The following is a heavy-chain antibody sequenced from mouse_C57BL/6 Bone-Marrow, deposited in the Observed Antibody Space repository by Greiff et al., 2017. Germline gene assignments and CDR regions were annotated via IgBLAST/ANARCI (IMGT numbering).Heavy chain of an antibody. J-gene: IGHJ4*01. CDR3: VRWLPYYYAMDY. D-gene: IGHD2-2*01. CDR2: IRSKSNNYAT. V-gene: IGHV10-1*01. CDR1: GFSFNTYA. Sequence: EVMLVESGGGLVQPKGSLKLSCAASGFSFNTYAMNWVRQAPGKGLEWVARIRSKSNNYATYYADSVKDRFTISRDDSESMLYLQMNNLKNEDTAMYYCVRWLPYYYAMDYWGQGTSVTVSS.